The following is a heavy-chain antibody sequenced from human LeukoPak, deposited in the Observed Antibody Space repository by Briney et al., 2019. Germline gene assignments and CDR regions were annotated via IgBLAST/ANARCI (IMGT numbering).Heavy chain of an antibody. V-gene: IGHV3-43*02. D-gene: IGHD6-13*01. CDR3: AKDIYMAAAGFMSDY. Sequence: PGGSLRLSCAASGFTFDDYAMHWVRQAPGKGLEWVSLISGDGGSTYYADSVKGRFTISRDNSKNSLYLQMNSLITEDTALYYCAKDIYMAAAGFMSDYWGQGTLVTVSS. J-gene: IGHJ4*02. CDR1: GFTFDDYA. CDR2: ISGDGGST.